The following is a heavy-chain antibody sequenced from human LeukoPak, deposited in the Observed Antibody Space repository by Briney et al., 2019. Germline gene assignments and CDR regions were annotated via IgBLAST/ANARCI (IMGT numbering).Heavy chain of an antibody. CDR3: ARGRFQRWGTIFGVVTTAYYFDY. J-gene: IGHJ4*02. CDR1: GYTFTSYD. V-gene: IGHV1-8*03. Sequence: ASVKVSCKASGYTFTSYDINWGRHATGQGLEWMGWMNPNSGNTGYAQKFQGRVTITRNTSISTAYMELSSLRSEDTAVYYCARGRFQRWGTIFGVVTTAYYFDYWGQGTLVTVSS. D-gene: IGHD3-3*01. CDR2: MNPNSGNT.